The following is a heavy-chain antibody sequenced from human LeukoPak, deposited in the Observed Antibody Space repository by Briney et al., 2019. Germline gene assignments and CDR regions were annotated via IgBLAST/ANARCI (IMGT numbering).Heavy chain of an antibody. Sequence: SETLSLTCAVYGGSFSGYYWSWIRQPPGKGLEWIGEINHSGSTNYNPSLKSRVTISVDTSKNQFSLKLSSVTAADTAVYYCARGGLRYFDWLLYYGMDVWGQGTTVTVSS. CDR3: ARGGLRYFDWLLYYGMDV. V-gene: IGHV4-34*01. J-gene: IGHJ6*02. CDR2: INHSGST. D-gene: IGHD3-9*01. CDR1: GGSFSGYY.